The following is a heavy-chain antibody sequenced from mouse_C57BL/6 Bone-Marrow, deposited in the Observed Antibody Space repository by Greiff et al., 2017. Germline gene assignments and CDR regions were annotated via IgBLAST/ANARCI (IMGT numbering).Heavy chain of an antibody. CDR1: GFSFNTYA. CDR3: VRQTAQATFYAMDY. J-gene: IGHJ4*01. Sequence: EVQLVESGGGLVQPKGSLTLSCAASGFSFNTYAMNWVRQAPGKGLEWVARIRSKSNNYATYYADSVKDRFTISRDDSESMLYLQMNNLKTEDTAMYYCVRQTAQATFYAMDYWGQGTSVTVSS. V-gene: IGHV10-1*01. CDR2: IRSKSNNYAT. D-gene: IGHD3-2*02.